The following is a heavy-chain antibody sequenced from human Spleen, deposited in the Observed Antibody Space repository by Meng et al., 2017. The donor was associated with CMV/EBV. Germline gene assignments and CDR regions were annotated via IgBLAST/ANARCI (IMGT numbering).Heavy chain of an antibody. CDR1: GFTFSNYW. CDR2: IKHDGSEV. Sequence: GESLKISCAGSGFTFSNYWMSWVRQAPGKGLEWVATIKHDGSEVHYVDSVKGRSTVSRDSAKNSLYLQMNSLRAEDTAVYYCARGSYYDFWSGYYQWGQGTLVTVSS. V-gene: IGHV3-7*03. CDR3: ARGSYYDFWSGYYQ. D-gene: IGHD3-3*01. J-gene: IGHJ4*02.